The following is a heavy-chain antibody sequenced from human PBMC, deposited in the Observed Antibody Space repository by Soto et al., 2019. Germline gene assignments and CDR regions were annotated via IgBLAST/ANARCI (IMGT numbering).Heavy chain of an antibody. V-gene: IGHV5-51*01. CDR2: IYPADSDV. D-gene: IGHD3-3*01. J-gene: IGHJ6*02. Sequence: PGESLKICCKVSEYKFTDYWIAWVRQLPGKGLEWMGIIYPADSDVRYSPSFQGQVTISADKSINTAYLQWSSLKASDTAMYYCARHGEQGSYYYGMDVWGQGTTVTVSS. CDR3: ARHGEQGSYYYGMDV. CDR1: EYKFTDYW.